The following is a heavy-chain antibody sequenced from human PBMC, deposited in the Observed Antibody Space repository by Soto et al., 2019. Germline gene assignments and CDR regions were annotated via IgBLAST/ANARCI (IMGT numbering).Heavy chain of an antibody. CDR1: GFTFSSYS. J-gene: IGHJ4*02. D-gene: IGHD4-17*01. CDR2: ISSSSSTI. V-gene: IGHV3-48*02. CDR3: ASGKDYAEGGY. Sequence: EVQLVESGGGLVQPGGSLRLSCAASGFTFSSYSMNWVRQAPGKGREWVSYISSSSSTIYYADSVKGRFTISRDNAKNSLYLQMNGLRDEDTAVYYCASGKDYAEGGYWGQGTLVTVSS.